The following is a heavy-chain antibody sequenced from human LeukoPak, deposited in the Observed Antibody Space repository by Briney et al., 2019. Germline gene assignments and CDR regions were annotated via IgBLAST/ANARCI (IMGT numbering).Heavy chain of an antibody. J-gene: IGHJ4*02. Sequence: SETLSLTCAVYIDSFTNYYWNWIRQTPGKGLEWIGEVNDSGGTNINPSLRSRVILSVDTSKNQFSLNLSSVTAADTAVYYCARVDSINWYDSRGYFDYWGQGTLVTVSS. CDR3: ARVDSINWYDSRGYFDY. CDR1: IDSFTNYY. V-gene: IGHV4-34*01. D-gene: IGHD6-13*01. CDR2: VNDSGGT.